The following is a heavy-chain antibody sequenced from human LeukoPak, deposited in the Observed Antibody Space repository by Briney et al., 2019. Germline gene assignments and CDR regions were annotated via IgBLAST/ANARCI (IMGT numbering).Heavy chain of an antibody. D-gene: IGHD7-27*01. CDR1: GGSVSNYY. CDR3: ATRKLGNDY. J-gene: IGHJ4*02. V-gene: IGHV4-59*02. Sequence: SETLSLTCTVSGGSVSNYYWSWIRQSPGKGLEWIGYIYYTETSCNPSLKSRVTISADTSKNQFSLKLYSVTAADTAVYYCATRKLGNDYWGQGTLVTVPS. CDR2: IYYTET.